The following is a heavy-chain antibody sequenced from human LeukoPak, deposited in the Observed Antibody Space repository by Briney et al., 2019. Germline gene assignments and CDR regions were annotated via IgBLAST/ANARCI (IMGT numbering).Heavy chain of an antibody. CDR3: ARVIQPVINHDAFDI. CDR1: GGTFSSYA. Sequence: GSSVKVSCKASGGTFSSYAISWVRQAPGQGLEWMGGIIPIFGTANYAQKFQGRVTITADKSTSTAYMELSSLRSEDTAVYYCARVIQPVINHDAFDIWGQGTMVTVSS. D-gene: IGHD3-10*01. V-gene: IGHV1-69*06. J-gene: IGHJ3*02. CDR2: IIPIFGTA.